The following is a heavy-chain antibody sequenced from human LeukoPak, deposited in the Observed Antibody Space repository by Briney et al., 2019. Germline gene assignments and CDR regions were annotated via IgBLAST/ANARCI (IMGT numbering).Heavy chain of an antibody. V-gene: IGHV3-33*05. CDR1: GFISSHYG. D-gene: IGHD2-21*01. CDR2: IQNDASTE. J-gene: IGHJ4*02. CDR3: ARELSQIVWGGLDY. Sequence: PGGSLRLSCAASGFISSHYGMHWVRQAPGKGLEWVAVIQNDASTENFADSVKGRFTISRDNPKNTVFLQMNSLRVEDTAVYYCARELSQIVWGGLDYGGQGTLVSVSS.